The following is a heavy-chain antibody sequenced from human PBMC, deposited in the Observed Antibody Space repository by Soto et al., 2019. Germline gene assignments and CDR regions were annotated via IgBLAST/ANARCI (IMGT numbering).Heavy chain of an antibody. CDR1: GGSISSYY. CDR3: ARDYGSGSYPYYYYYYGMDV. Sequence: PSETLSLTCTVSGGSISSYYWCWIRQPQGQGLEWIGYIYYSGSTYYNPSLKSRVTISVDTSKNQFSLKLSSVTAADTAVYYCARDYGSGSYPYYYYYYGMDVWGQGTTVTVSS. D-gene: IGHD3-10*01. V-gene: IGHV4-59*12. J-gene: IGHJ6*02. CDR2: IYYSGST.